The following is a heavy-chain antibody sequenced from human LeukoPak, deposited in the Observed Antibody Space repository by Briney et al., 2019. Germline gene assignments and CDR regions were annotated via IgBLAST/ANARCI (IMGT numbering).Heavy chain of an antibody. J-gene: IGHJ4*02. CDR1: GGSISSYY. CDR2: IYYSGST. Sequence: SETLSLTCTVSGGSISSYYWSWIRQPPGKGLEWIGYIYYSGSTNYNPSLKSRVTISVDTSKNQFSLKLSSVTAADTAVYYCARGSRGFGELLSNYFDYWGQGTLVTVSS. CDR3: ARGSRGFGELLSNYFDY. D-gene: IGHD3-10*01. V-gene: IGHV4-59*12.